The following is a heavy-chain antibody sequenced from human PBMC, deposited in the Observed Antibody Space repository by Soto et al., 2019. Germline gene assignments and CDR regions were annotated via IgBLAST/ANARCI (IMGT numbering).Heavy chain of an antibody. J-gene: IGHJ6*02. V-gene: IGHV4-4*07. D-gene: IGHD3-10*01. CDR3: ARDPAMVRGVMPPRGMDV. Sequence: QVQLQESGPGLVKPSETLSLTCTVSGGSISSYYWSWIRQPAGKGLEWIGRIYTSGSTNYNPSLKSRVTMSVDTSKNRSSLKLSSVTAADTAVYYCARDPAMVRGVMPPRGMDVWGQGTTVTVSS. CDR1: GGSISSYY. CDR2: IYTSGST.